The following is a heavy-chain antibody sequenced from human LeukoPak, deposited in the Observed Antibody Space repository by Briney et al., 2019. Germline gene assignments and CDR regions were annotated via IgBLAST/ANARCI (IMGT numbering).Heavy chain of an antibody. Sequence: PSQTLSLTCNVSGGSISSGSYCWSWIRQPAGKGLEWIGHIHISGNTNYNPSLKSRVTISVDTSKNQFSLKLSSVTAADTAVYYCARVSRMYSSSWYSVPYWFDPWGQGTLVTVSS. V-gene: IGHV4-61*09. CDR1: GGSISSGSYC. CDR3: ARVSRMYSSSWYSVPYWFDP. D-gene: IGHD6-13*01. CDR2: IHISGNT. J-gene: IGHJ5*02.